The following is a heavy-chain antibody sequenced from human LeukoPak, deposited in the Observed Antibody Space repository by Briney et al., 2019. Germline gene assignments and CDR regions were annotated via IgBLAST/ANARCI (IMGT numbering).Heavy chain of an antibody. CDR1: GYIFSGYH. Sequence: GASVKVSCEASGYIFSGYHMHWVRQAPGQGLEWMGWVNPNSGDTSYAQKFQGRVTITRDTSINTVYMELSGLRSDDTAVYYCAKVVGGYPGNYCYFDYWGQGTLVAVSS. V-gene: IGHV1-2*02. D-gene: IGHD1-26*01. J-gene: IGHJ4*02. CDR2: VNPNSGDT. CDR3: AKVVGGYPGNYCYFDY.